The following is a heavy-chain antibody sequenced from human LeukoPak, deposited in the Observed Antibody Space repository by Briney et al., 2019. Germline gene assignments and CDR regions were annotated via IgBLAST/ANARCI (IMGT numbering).Heavy chain of an antibody. D-gene: IGHD3-16*01. J-gene: IGHJ4*02. CDR3: ARVRGIGAPTNYFDY. Sequence: PGGSLRLSCAASGFTFSSYSMNWVRQAPGKGLEWVSYISSSSSTIYYADSVKGRFTISRDNAKNSLYLQMNSPRAEDTAVYYCARVRGIGAPTNYFDYWGQGTLVTVSS. CDR2: ISSSSSTI. CDR1: GFTFSSYS. V-gene: IGHV3-48*01.